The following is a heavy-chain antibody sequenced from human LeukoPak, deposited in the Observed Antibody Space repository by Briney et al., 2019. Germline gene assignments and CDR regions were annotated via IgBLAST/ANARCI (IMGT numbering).Heavy chain of an antibody. Sequence: ASVKVSCKASGYTFTGYYMHWVRQAPGQGLEWRGWINPNSGGTNYAQKFQGRVTMTRDTSISTAYMELSRLRSDDTAVYYCARDGYYGSGSYSAPDYWGQGTLVTVSS. V-gene: IGHV1-2*02. D-gene: IGHD3-10*01. J-gene: IGHJ4*02. CDR2: INPNSGGT. CDR3: ARDGYYGSGSYSAPDY. CDR1: GYTFTGYY.